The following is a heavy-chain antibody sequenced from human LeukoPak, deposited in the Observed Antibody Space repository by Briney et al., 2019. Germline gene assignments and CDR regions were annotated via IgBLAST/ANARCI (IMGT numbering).Heavy chain of an antibody. V-gene: IGHV3-21*04. CDR1: GFTFSGYG. Sequence: GGSLRLSCAGSGFTFSGYGMNWVRQSPGKGLEWVSSISSSSGYIYYADSVRGRFTVSRDNAKNSLFLQMNSLRAEDTAVYYCAREMNTYYYGSGSYYGYWGQGTLVTVSS. J-gene: IGHJ4*02. D-gene: IGHD3-10*01. CDR3: AREMNTYYYGSGSYYGY. CDR2: ISSSSGYI.